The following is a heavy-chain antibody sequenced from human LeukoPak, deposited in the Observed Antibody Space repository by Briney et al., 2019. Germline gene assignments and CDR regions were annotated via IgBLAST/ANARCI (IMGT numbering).Heavy chain of an antibody. CDR1: GASINTYY. D-gene: IGHD3-10*01. Sequence: SETLSLTCTVSGASINTYYWSWIRQPPGKGLEYIAYISYSGNTNYNPSLQSRVTMSADTSNNQFSLRLSSVTAADTAIYYCARLAGDLLSNFDYWGQGTLVTVSS. V-gene: IGHV4-59*08. CDR2: ISYSGNT. J-gene: IGHJ4*02. CDR3: ARLAGDLLSNFDY.